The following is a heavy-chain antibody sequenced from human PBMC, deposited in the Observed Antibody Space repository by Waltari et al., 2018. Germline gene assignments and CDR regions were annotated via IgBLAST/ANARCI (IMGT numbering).Heavy chain of an antibody. D-gene: IGHD1-26*01. CDR2: VIPIFGTA. CDR1: GGTFSSYA. V-gene: IGHV1-69*13. J-gene: IGHJ6*02. Sequence: QVQLVQSGAEVKKPGSSVKVSCKASGGTFSSYAISWVRQAPGQGLEWMGGVIPIFGTANYAQKCQGRVTITADESTCTAYMELSSLRSEDTAVYYCARARGGSYLTYYYYGMDVWGQGTTVTVSS. CDR3: ARARGGSYLTYYYYGMDV.